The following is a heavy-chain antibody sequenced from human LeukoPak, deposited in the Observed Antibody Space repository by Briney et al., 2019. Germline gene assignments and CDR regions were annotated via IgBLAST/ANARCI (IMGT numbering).Heavy chain of an antibody. CDR3: ASLGGTCDF. CDR1: GGSISDYY. Sequence: SETLSLTCTVSGGSISDYYWSWIRQPPGKGLEWIGYIHDRGSTNYNPSLQSRVTISVDTSRSQVSLKLSSVTAADTAVYYCASLGGTCDFWGQGTLVTVSS. J-gene: IGHJ4*02. V-gene: IGHV4-59*08. CDR2: IHDRGST.